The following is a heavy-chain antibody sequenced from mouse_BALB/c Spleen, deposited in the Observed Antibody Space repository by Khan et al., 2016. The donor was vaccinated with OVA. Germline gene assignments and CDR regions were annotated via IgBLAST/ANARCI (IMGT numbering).Heavy chain of an antibody. CDR2: INPTSGYT. CDR3: KRDRRDY. J-gene: IGHJ2*01. CDR1: GYTFTTYW. Sequence: QVQLKESGAELAKPGASVKMSCKASGYTFTTYWMHWVKQRPGQGLEWIGYINPTSGYTDYNEKFKDRATFSADRSSSPAYMQLSSLTSEDSADYYCKRDRRDYWGQGTTRTGSS. V-gene: IGHV1-7*01.